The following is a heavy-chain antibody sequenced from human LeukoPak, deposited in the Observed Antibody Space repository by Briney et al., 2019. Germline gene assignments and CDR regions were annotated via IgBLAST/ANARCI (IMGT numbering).Heavy chain of an antibody. CDR2: IYHSGST. D-gene: IGHD2-2*02. CDR1: GYSISSGYY. CDR3: ASPGVYCSSPSCYTGDYYYMDV. J-gene: IGHJ6*03. Sequence: SETLSLTXAVSGYSISSGYYWGWFRRPPGKGLEWIGSIYHSGSTYYNPSLKSRVTISVDTSKSQFSLKLSSVTAADTAVYYCASPGVYCSSPSCYTGDYYYMDVWGKGTTVTVSS. V-gene: IGHV4-38-2*01.